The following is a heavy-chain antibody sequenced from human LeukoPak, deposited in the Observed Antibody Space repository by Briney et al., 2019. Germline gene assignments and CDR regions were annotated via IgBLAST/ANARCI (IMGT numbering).Heavy chain of an antibody. Sequence: ASVKVSCKASGGTFSSYAISWVRQAPGQGLEWMGWISAYNGNTNYAQKLQGRVTMTTDTSTSTAYMELRSLRSDDTAVYYCARLSSGWYEDAFDIWGQGTMVTVSS. D-gene: IGHD6-19*01. CDR2: ISAYNGNT. CDR3: ARLSSGWYEDAFDI. V-gene: IGHV1-18*01. CDR1: GGTFSSYA. J-gene: IGHJ3*02.